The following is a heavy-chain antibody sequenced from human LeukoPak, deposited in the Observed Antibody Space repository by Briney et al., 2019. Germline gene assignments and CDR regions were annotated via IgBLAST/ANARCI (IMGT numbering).Heavy chain of an antibody. Sequence: GGSLRLSCAASGFTFSSYEMNWVRQAPGKGLEWVSYISSSGSTIYYADSVKGRFTISRDNSKNTLYLRMNSLRAEDTAVYYCASEIIFGSFDYWGQGTLVTVSS. CDR1: GFTFSSYE. D-gene: IGHD3-3*01. CDR2: ISSSGSTI. J-gene: IGHJ4*02. CDR3: ASEIIFGSFDY. V-gene: IGHV3-48*03.